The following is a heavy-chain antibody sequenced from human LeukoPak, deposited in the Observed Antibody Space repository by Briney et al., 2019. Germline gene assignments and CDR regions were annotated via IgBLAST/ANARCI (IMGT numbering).Heavy chain of an antibody. CDR3: ARREGTMVRGVIIDYFDY. V-gene: IGHV5-51*01. CDR1: GYSFTSTW. CDR2: IYPGDSDT. J-gene: IGHJ4*02. D-gene: IGHD3-10*01. Sequence: GESLKISCKGSGYSFTSTWIGWVRQMPGKGLEWMGIIYPGDSDTRYSPSFQGQVTISADKSISTAYLQWSSLKASDTAMYYCARREGTMVRGVIIDYFDYWGQGTLVTVSS.